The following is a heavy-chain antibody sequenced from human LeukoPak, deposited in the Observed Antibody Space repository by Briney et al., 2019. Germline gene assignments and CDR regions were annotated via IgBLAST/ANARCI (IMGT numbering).Heavy chain of an antibody. Sequence: SEALSLTCTVSGASITSYYGSWIRQPPGKGLEWIGYIYYSGSTDYNPSLKSRVTISVDTSKNQFSLNLRSVTAADTAVYYCARDKAPGDYWGQGTLVTVSS. CDR1: GASITSYY. CDR3: ARDKAPGDY. CDR2: IYYSGST. J-gene: IGHJ4*02. V-gene: IGHV4-59*01.